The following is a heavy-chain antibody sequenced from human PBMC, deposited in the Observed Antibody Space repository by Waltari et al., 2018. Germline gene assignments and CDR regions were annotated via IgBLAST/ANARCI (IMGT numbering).Heavy chain of an antibody. CDR2: IIPIFGTA. Sequence: QVQLVQSGAAVKKPGSSVKVSCKASGGTFSSYAISWVRQAPGQGLEWMGGIIPIFGTANYAQKFQGRVTITADESTSTAYMELSSLRSEDTAVYYCAREKEDDILTGYSYNWFDPWGQGTLVTVSS. D-gene: IGHD3-9*01. V-gene: IGHV1-69*13. J-gene: IGHJ5*02. CDR3: AREKEDDILTGYSYNWFDP. CDR1: GGTFSSYA.